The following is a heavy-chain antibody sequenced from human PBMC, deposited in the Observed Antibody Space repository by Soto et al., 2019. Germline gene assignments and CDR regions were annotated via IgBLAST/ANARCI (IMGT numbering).Heavy chain of an antibody. Sequence: QAQLVDSGGGVVQPGRSLRLSCAASGFTFNIYALHWVRQAPGKGLEWVAVISFDGTKKYYSDSVKGRFTISRDNLKNTLYLQMSNLRVADAAIYFCAREDDYGYRYINYGLDVWGQGTTVTVSS. J-gene: IGHJ6*02. D-gene: IGHD4-17*01. V-gene: IGHV3-30-3*01. CDR2: ISFDGTKK. CDR3: AREDDYGYRYINYGLDV. CDR1: GFTFNIYA.